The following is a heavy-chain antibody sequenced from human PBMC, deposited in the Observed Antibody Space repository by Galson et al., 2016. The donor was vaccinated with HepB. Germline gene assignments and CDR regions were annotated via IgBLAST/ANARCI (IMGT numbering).Heavy chain of an antibody. CDR1: GGAYRSYA. V-gene: IGHV1-69*01. CDR3: VSLDIVAAPR. D-gene: IGHD5-12*01. Sequence: VKVSCKASGGAYRSYAVTWVRQAPGQGLEXMXGIIPIFGTPNYAQKIQGRVAITADDSTNIVYMELSSLKSEDTAVYYCVSLDIVAAPRWGQGTLVTVPS. CDR2: IIPIFGTP. J-gene: IGHJ4*02.